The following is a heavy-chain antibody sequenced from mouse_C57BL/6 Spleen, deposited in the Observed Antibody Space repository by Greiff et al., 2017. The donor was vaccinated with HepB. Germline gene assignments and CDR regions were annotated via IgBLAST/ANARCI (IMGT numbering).Heavy chain of an antibody. Sequence: DVMLVESGGGSVQSGRSLRLSCATSGFTFSDFYMEWVRQAPGKGLEWIAASRNKANDYTTEYSASVKGRFIVSRDTSQSILYLQMNALRAEDTAIYYCARDARDPAWFAYWGQGTLVTVSA. V-gene: IGHV7-1*01. CDR1: GFTFSDFY. CDR3: ARDARDPAWFAY. J-gene: IGHJ3*01. CDR2: SRNKANDYTT.